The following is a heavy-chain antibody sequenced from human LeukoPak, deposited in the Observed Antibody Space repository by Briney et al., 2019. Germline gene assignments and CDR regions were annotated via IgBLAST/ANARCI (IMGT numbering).Heavy chain of an antibody. Sequence: GGSLKLSCATSGFIFSGSDIHWVRQASGRGLEWVGRIRIKLRNYATAYAASVKGRFTISRDDSGDTAYLQMNSLKTEDTAVYYCTTYISGHYWGQGTLVTVSS. CDR2: IRIKLRNYAT. V-gene: IGHV3-73*01. D-gene: IGHD1-20*01. CDR1: GFIFSGSD. J-gene: IGHJ4*02. CDR3: TTYISGHY.